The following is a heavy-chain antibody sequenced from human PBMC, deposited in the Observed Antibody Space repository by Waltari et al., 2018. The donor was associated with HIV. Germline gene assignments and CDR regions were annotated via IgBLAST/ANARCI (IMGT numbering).Heavy chain of an antibody. CDR1: GGSFSGYY. D-gene: IGHD2-15*01. Sequence: QVQLQQWGAGLLKPSETLSLTCAVYGGSFSGYYWSWIRQPPGKGLEWIGEINHSGSTNYNPSLKSRVTISVDTSKNQFSLKLSSVTAADTAVYYCATPGTGPYYYYYGMDVWGQGTTVTVSS. CDR3: ATPGTGPYYYYYGMDV. J-gene: IGHJ6*02. V-gene: IGHV4-34*01. CDR2: INHSGST.